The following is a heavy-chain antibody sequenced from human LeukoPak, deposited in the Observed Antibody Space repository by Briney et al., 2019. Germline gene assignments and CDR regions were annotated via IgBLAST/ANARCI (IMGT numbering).Heavy chain of an antibody. J-gene: IGHJ3*02. CDR3: ARDRRQQLERLAFDI. CDR1: GYSNSSGYY. CDR2: IYHSGST. Sequence: KPSETLSLTCTVSGYSNSSGYYWGWIRQPPGKGLEWIGSIYHSGSTYYNPSLKSRVTISVDTSKNQFSLKLSSVTAADTAVYYCARDRRQQLERLAFDIWGQGTMVTVSS. V-gene: IGHV4-38-2*02. D-gene: IGHD1-1*01.